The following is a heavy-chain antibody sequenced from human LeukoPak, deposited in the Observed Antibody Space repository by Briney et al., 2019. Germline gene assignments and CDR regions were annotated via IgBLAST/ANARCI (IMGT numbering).Heavy chain of an antibody. CDR3: AKDRHWLALDD. D-gene: IGHD6-19*01. Sequence: GGSLRLSCAASGFSFSSYNMNWVRLTPGKGLEWVSSITSSSTYTFYADSVKGRFTISRDNAKNSLDLEMNGLRDEDTAVYYCAKDRHWLALDDWGQGTLVTVSS. V-gene: IGHV3-21*01. CDR2: ITSSSTYT. J-gene: IGHJ4*02. CDR1: GFSFSSYN.